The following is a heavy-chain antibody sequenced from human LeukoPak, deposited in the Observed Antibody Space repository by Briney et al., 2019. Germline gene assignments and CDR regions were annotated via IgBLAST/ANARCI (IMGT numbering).Heavy chain of an antibody. Sequence: GGSLRLSCAASGFTFSNYWMHSVRQAPGKGLVWVSRINSDGSSTNYADSVKGRFAISRDNAKNTLYLQMNSLRAEDTAVYYCARGPGYSYYDYMDVWAKGTTVTVSS. CDR3: ARGPGYSYYDYMDV. CDR1: GFTFSNYW. CDR2: INSDGSST. J-gene: IGHJ6*03. V-gene: IGHV3-74*01.